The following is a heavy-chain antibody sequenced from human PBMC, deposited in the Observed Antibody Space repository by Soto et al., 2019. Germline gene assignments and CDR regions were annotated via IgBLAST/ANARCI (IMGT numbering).Heavy chain of an antibody. V-gene: IGHV4-59*01. CDR2: IYYSGST. CDR1: GGSISSYY. CDR3: ARVRGVPATAPDY. J-gene: IGHJ4*02. D-gene: IGHD2-2*01. Sequence: KASETLSLTCTVSGGSISSYYWSWIQQPPGKGLEWIGYIYYSGSTNYNPSLKSRVTISVDTSKNQFSLKLSSVTAAVTAVYYCARVRGVPATAPDYWGQGTLVTVSS.